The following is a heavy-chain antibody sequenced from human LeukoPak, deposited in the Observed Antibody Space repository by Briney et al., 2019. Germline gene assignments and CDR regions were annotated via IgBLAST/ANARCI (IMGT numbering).Heavy chain of an antibody. CDR3: AKESLLFALYRALDI. CDR2: ISWNSGSI. Sequence: GRSLRLSCAASGFTFDDYAMHWVRQAPGKGLEWVSGISWNSGSIGYADSVKGRFTISRDNAKNSLYLQMNSLRAEDTALYYCAKESLLFALYRALDIWGQGTMVTVSS. CDR1: GFTFDDYA. V-gene: IGHV3-9*01. D-gene: IGHD2-21*02. J-gene: IGHJ3*02.